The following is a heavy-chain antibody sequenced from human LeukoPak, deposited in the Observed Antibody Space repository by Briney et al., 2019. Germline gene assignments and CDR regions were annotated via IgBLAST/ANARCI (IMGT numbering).Heavy chain of an antibody. V-gene: IGHV3-30*18. CDR1: GFTFSSYG. D-gene: IGHD4-17*01. CDR3: AKDRSTVTTFPDY. CDR2: ISYDGSNK. Sequence: GRSLRLSCAASGFTFSSYGMHWVRQATGKGLEWVAVISYDGSNKYYADSVKGRFTISRDNSKNTLYLQMNSLRAEDTAVYYCAKDRSTVTTFPDYWGQGTLVTVSS. J-gene: IGHJ4*02.